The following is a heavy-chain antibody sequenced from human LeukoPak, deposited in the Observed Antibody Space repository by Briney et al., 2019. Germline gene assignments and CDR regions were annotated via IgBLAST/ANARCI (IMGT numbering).Heavy chain of an antibody. Sequence: ASVTVSCKASGYSFTGYYMHGVRQAPGQGREWMGWINPNSGGTNYAQKFQGRVTMTRDTSISTAYMELSRLRSDDTAVYYCARDSLYDYVWGSYRRFDYWGQGTLVTVSS. CDR3: ARDSLYDYVWGSYRRFDY. CDR1: GYSFTGYY. J-gene: IGHJ4*02. V-gene: IGHV1-2*02. D-gene: IGHD3-16*02. CDR2: INPNSGGT.